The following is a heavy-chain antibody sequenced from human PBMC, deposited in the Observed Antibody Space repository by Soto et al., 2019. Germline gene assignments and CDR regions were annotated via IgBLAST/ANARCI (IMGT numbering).Heavy chain of an antibody. V-gene: IGHV3-48*01. CDR2: ISSSSSTI. CDR1: GFTFSSYS. Sequence: EVQLVESGGGLVQPGGSLRLSCAASGFTFSSYSMNWVRQAPGKGLEWVSYISSSSSTIYYADSVKGRFTISRDNAKNSLYLQMNSLRAEDTAVSSCARHPERIAEIGWFDPWGQGTLVTVSS. CDR3: ARHPERIAEIGWFDP. J-gene: IGHJ5*02. D-gene: IGHD6-13*01.